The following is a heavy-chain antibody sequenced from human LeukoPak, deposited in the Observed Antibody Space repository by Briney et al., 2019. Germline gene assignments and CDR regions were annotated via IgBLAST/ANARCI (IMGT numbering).Heavy chain of an antibody. CDR3: ARETDSSGYLGDYYYGMDV. Sequence: SETLSLTCAVYGGSFSGYYWSWIRQPPGKGLEWIGEINHSGSTNYNPSLKGRVTISVDTSKNQFSLKLSSVTAADTAVYCCARETDSSGYLGDYYYGMDVWGQGTTVTVSS. CDR2: INHSGST. J-gene: IGHJ6*02. CDR1: GGSFSGYY. V-gene: IGHV4-34*01. D-gene: IGHD3-22*01.